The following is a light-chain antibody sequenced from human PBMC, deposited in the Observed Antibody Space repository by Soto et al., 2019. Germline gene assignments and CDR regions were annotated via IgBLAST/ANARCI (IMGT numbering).Light chain of an antibody. CDR1: HRVSSY. J-gene: IGKJ4*01. V-gene: IGKV3-15*01. Sequence: EIVMTQSPATLSVSPGERATLSCRASHRVSSYLAWYQQKPGQAPRLLIYATSTRATGIPARFSGSGSGTEFTLTISSLQSEDFAVYYCQQYNNRPLTLGGGTKVDIK. CDR2: ATS. CDR3: QQYNNRPLT.